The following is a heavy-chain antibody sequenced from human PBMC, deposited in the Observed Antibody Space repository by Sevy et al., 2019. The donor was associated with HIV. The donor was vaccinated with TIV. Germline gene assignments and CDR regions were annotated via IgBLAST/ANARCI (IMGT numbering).Heavy chain of an antibody. CDR3: ARSTGTGVHDAFDI. V-gene: IGHV4-30-4*01. D-gene: IGHD1-1*01. CDR1: GGSISSGDYY. CDR2: IYYSGST. Sequence: SETLSLTCTVSGGSISSGDYYWSWIRQPPGKGLEWIGYIYYSGSTYYNPSLKSRVTISVDTSKNQFSLKLSSVTAADTAVYYCARSTGTGVHDAFDIWGQGTMVTASS. J-gene: IGHJ3*02.